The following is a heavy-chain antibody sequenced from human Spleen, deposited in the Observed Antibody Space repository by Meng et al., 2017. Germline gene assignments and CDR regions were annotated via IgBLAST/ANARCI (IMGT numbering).Heavy chain of an antibody. J-gene: IGHJ4*02. Sequence: QVQLRESGPALVKPSETLSLTCAVSGDSITNHNWWAWVRQPPGKGLEWIGEIPHRGSSAYNPSLKSRVTMSVDKSNNQFSLKLSSVTASGTAVYYCARWALRLGELSSDYWGQGTLVTVSS. CDR3: ARWALRLGELSSDY. CDR2: IPHRGSS. D-gene: IGHD3-16*02. CDR1: GDSITNHNW. V-gene: IGHV4-4*02.